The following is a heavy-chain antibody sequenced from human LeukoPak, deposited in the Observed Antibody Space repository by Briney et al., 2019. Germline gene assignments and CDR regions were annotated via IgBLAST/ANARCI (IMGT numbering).Heavy chain of an antibody. V-gene: IGHV3-23*01. CDR1: GFTSSSYA. D-gene: IGHD6-19*01. CDR2: ISGSGGST. CDR3: AKRWTSESSGWYVHY. J-gene: IGHJ4*02. Sequence: GGSLILSCAASGFTSSSYAMSWVRQAPGKGLEWVSAISGSGGSTYYADSVKGRFTISRDNSKNTLYLQMNSLRAEDTAVYYCAKRWTSESSGWYVHYWGQGTLVTVSS.